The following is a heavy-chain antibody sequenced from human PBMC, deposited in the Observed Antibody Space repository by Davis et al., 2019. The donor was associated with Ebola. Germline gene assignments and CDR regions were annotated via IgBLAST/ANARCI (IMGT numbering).Heavy chain of an antibody. CDR3: ARDRHDTSGYGF. D-gene: IGHD3-22*01. J-gene: IGHJ4*02. CDR2: VYYNGDA. CDR1: GGSISTYY. Sequence: GSLRLSCTVSGGSISTYYWGWIRQPPGRGLDYIGSVYYNGDADYSPSLNSRVTISADTSENQVSLRLRSVTAADTAIYYCARDRHDTSGYGFWGQGTLVTVSS. V-gene: IGHV4-4*08.